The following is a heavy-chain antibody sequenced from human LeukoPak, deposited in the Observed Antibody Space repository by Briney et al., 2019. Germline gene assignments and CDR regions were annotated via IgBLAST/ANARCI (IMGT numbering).Heavy chain of an antibody. J-gene: IGHJ6*03. CDR1: GFTFSSYS. CDR3: ARDRGLRFLEWSSHMDV. Sequence: NPGGPLRLSCAASGFTFSSYSMNWFRQAPGKGLEGVSYIISSSSYIYYADSVKGRFTISRDNAKHSLYLQMNSLRAEDTAVYYCARDRGLRFLEWSSHMDVWGKGTTVTVSS. CDR2: IISSSSYI. V-gene: IGHV3-21*01. D-gene: IGHD3-3*01.